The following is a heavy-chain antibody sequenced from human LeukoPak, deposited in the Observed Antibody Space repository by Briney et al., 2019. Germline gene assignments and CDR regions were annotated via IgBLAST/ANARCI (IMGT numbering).Heavy chain of an antibody. J-gene: IGHJ4*02. CDR2: VSSSGSNT. D-gene: IGHD6-13*01. CDR3: AKELVSRYFDY. V-gene: IGHV3-23*05. CDR1: GFTFSVSV. Sequence: GGSLRLSCAASGFTFSVSVMNWVRQAPGKGLEWVSGVSSSGSNTYYAESVKGRFTISRDNSKNTLYLQMNSLRAEDTAVYYCAKELVSRYFDYWGQGTLVTVSS.